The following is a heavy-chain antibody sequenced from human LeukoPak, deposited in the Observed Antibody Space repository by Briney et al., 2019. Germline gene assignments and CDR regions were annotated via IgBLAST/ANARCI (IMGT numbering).Heavy chain of an antibody. CDR2: ISYDGSNK. CDR1: GFTFSSYA. Sequence: GSLRLSCAASGFTFSSYAMHWVRQAPGKGLEWVAVISYDGSNKYYADSVKGRFTISRDNSKNTLYLQMNGLRAEDTAVYYCAKVYSSSWYWFDPWGQGTLVTVSS. D-gene: IGHD6-13*01. J-gene: IGHJ5*02. CDR3: AKVYSSSWYWFDP. V-gene: IGHV3-30-3*01.